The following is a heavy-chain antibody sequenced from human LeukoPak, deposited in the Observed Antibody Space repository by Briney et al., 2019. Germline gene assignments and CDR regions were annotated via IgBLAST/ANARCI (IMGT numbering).Heavy chain of an antibody. CDR3: ARGTPSSSGWLYYGMDV. CDR2: ISYDGSNK. D-gene: IGHD6-19*01. J-gene: IGHJ6*02. Sequence: GRSLRLSCADSGFTFSSYAMHWVRQAPGRGLEWVAVISYDGSNKYYADSVKGRFTISRDNSKNTLYLQMNSLRAEDTAVYYCARGTPSSSGWLYYGMDVWGQGTTVTVSS. CDR1: GFTFSSYA. V-gene: IGHV3-30-3*01.